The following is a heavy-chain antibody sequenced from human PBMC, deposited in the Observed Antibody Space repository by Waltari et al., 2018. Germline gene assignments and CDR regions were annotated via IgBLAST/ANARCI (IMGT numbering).Heavy chain of an antibody. CDR3: ARGLAVAGTSY. Sequence: QVQLQQWGAGLLKPSEPLSLTCAVYGGSFSGYYWSWIRQPPGKGLEWIGEINHSGSTNYNPSLKSRVTISVDTSKNQFSLKLSSVTAADTAVYYCARGLAVAGTSYWGQGTLVTVSS. CDR1: GGSFSGYY. CDR2: INHSGST. D-gene: IGHD6-19*01. J-gene: IGHJ4*02. V-gene: IGHV4-34*01.